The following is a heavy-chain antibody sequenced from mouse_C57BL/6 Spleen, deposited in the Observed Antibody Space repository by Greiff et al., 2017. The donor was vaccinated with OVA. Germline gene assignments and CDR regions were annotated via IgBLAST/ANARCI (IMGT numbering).Heavy chain of an antibody. CDR2: IDPSDSYT. V-gene: IGHV1-69*01. Sequence: VKLQQPGAELVMPGASVKLSCKASGYTFTSYWMHWVKQRPGQGLEWIGEIDPSDSYTNYNQKFKGKSTLTVDKSSSTAYMQLSSLTSEDSAVYYCARRGYGNYEFAYWGQGTLVTVSA. D-gene: IGHD2-1*01. CDR1: GYTFTSYW. CDR3: ARRGYGNYEFAY. J-gene: IGHJ3*01.